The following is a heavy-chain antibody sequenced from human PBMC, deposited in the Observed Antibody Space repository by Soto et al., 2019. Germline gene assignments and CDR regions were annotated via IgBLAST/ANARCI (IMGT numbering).Heavy chain of an antibody. V-gene: IGHV3-23*01. CDR2: ISGSGDGT. Sequence: GGSRKLSCAASGFSVSDNALSWARQVPGRGREWVPSISGSGDGTYYGDSVKGRFTLSRDTSQKTLYLQMNNLRGEDTAVYFCTKSRRSVLMVYGFGGMDVWGRGTTVTVSS. J-gene: IGHJ6*02. D-gene: IGHD2-8*01. CDR3: TKSRRSVLMVYGFGGMDV. CDR1: GFSVSDNA.